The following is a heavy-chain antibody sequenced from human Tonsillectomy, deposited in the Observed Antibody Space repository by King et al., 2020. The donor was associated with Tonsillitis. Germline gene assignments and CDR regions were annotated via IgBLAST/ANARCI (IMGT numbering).Heavy chain of an antibody. CDR2: IIPIFGTA. CDR3: AREDVDTAMVDYYYYGMDV. D-gene: IGHD5-18*01. Sequence: QLVQSGAEVKKPGSSVKVSCKASGGTFSSYAISGVRQAPGQGLEWMGGIIPIFGTANYAQKFQGRVTITADESTSSAYMELSSLRSEDTAVYYCAREDVDTAMVDYYYYGMDVWGQGTTVTVSS. CDR1: GGTFSSYA. J-gene: IGHJ6*02. V-gene: IGHV1-69*01.